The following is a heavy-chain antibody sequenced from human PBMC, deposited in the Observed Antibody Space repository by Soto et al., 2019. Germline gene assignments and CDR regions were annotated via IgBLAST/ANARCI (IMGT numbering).Heavy chain of an antibody. J-gene: IGHJ4*02. D-gene: IGHD5-18*01. CDR3: ARSGIQLWLLVY. CDR2: INAGNGNT. CDR1: GYTFTSYA. V-gene: IGHV1-3*01. Sequence: ASVKVSCKASGYTFTSYAMHCVRQAPGQRLEWMGWINAGNGNTKYSQKFQGRVTITRDTSASTAYMELSSLRSEDTAVYYCARSGIQLWLLVYWGQGTLVTVSS.